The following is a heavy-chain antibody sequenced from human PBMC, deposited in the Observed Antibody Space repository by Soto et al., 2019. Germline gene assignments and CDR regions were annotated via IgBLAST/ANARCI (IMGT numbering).Heavy chain of an antibody. J-gene: IGHJ4*02. CDR2: INPNSGDT. V-gene: IGHV1-2*02. CDR3: ARSVALGGGFDY. Sequence: QVHLVQSGAELKKPAASVKISCKASGYTFSHYYMHWVRHAPGQGLEWMGWINPNSGDTNYAQKFQGRVTITRDTSINTGYMVLSRLTSDDTALYYCARSVALGGGFDYWGQGTLVTVSS. D-gene: IGHD2-21*01. CDR1: GYTFSHYY.